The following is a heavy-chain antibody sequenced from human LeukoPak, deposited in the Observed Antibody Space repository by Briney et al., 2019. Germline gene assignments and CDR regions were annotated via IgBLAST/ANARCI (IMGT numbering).Heavy chain of an antibody. Sequence: GGSLRLSCAASGFTFSSYSMNWVRQAPGKGLEWVSSISSSSSYIYYADSVKGRFTISRDNAKNSLYLQMNSLRAEDTAVYYCARDQGGKYQLLGDYYYYGMDVWGQGTTVTVSS. D-gene: IGHD2-2*01. J-gene: IGHJ6*02. V-gene: IGHV3-21*01. CDR1: GFTFSSYS. CDR3: ARDQGGKYQLLGDYYYYGMDV. CDR2: ISSSSSYI.